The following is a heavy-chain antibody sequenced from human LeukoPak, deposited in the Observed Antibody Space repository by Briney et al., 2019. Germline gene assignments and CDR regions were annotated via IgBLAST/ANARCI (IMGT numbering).Heavy chain of an antibody. V-gene: IGHV3-48*04. D-gene: IGHD4-17*01. CDR3: ARETELRLLAFDI. CDR1: GFTFSSYS. Sequence: GGSLRLSCAASGFTFSSYSMNWVRQAPGKGLEWVSYISSSSTIYYADSVKGRFTISRDNAKNSLYLQMNSLRAEDTAVYYCARETELRLLAFDIWGQGTMVTVSS. J-gene: IGHJ3*02. CDR2: ISSSSTI.